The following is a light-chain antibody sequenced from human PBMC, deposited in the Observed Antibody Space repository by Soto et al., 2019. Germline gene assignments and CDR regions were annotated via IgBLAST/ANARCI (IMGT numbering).Light chain of an antibody. Sequence: EIVLTQSPGTLSLSPGERVTLSCRASQSDSSSYLAWYQQKPGQPPRLLVYGASSRATDIPDRFSGSGSGTDFTLIISRLEPEDFAVYYCQQYGTSPYTFGQGTKLEIK. V-gene: IGKV3-20*01. CDR3: QQYGTSPYT. J-gene: IGKJ2*01. CDR1: QSDSSSY. CDR2: GAS.